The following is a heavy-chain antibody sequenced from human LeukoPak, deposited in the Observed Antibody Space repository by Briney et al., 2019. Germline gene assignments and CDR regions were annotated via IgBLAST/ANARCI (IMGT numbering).Heavy chain of an antibody. CDR1: GGSISGYY. D-gene: IGHD4-11*01. Sequence: SETLSLTCTVSGGSISGYYWSWIRQPAGKGLELIGRIYNSGSTNYNPSLKSRVTMSVDTSKNQFSLKLSSVTAADTAVYYCARDDYSKARDAFDIWGQGTMVTVSS. V-gene: IGHV4-4*07. CDR2: IYNSGST. J-gene: IGHJ3*02. CDR3: ARDDYSKARDAFDI.